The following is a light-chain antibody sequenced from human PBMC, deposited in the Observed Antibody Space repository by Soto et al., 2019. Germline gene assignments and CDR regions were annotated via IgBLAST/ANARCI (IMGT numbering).Light chain of an antibody. CDR3: CSYAGSRTWV. Sequence: QSAPIQPASVSASPGQSITISCTGTSSDVGLFNLVSWYQHYPDKAPKLMLYEVNKWPSGISHRFSGSKSGNTASLTISGLQADDEADYYCCSYAGSRTWVFGGGTQLTVL. J-gene: IGLJ3*02. CDR1: SSDVGLFNL. V-gene: IGLV2-23*02. CDR2: EVN.